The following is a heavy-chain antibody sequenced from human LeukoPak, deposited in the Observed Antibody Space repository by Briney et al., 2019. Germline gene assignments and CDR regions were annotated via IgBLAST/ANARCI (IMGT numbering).Heavy chain of an antibody. CDR2: IRYDESKK. Sequence: GGSLRLSCAASGFTFSYYGMHWVRQAPGKGLEWVAFIRYDESKKFYGDSVKGRFTTSRDNSKNTLYLQMNSLRTEDTAVYYCAKSHLPNAYSGTYYCDYWGQGTLVTVSS. CDR3: AKSHLPNAYSGTYYCDY. J-gene: IGHJ4*02. D-gene: IGHD1-26*01. V-gene: IGHV3-30*02. CDR1: GFTFSYYG.